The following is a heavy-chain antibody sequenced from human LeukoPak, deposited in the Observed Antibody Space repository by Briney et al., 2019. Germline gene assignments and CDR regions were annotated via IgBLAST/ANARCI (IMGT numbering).Heavy chain of an antibody. CDR3: AKDVSIIAARTSGY. J-gene: IGHJ4*02. CDR2: MRYDGSNK. Sequence: PGGSLRLSCAASGFTFSSYGMHWVRQAPGKGLEWVAFMRYDGSNKYYADSVKGRFTISRDNSKNTLYLQMNSLRAEDTAVYYCAKDVSIIAARTSGYWGQGTLVTVSS. CDR1: GFTFSSYG. V-gene: IGHV3-30*02. D-gene: IGHD6-6*01.